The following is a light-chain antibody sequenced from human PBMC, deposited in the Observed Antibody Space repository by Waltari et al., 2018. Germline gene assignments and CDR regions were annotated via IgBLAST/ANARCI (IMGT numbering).Light chain of an antibody. Sequence: SALTQPASVSGSPGHSTTISCNGTISDVGGYDVVSWYQQHPYKAPKLMIYDVTNRPSGVSNRFSGSKSGNTASLTISGLQAEDEADYYCSSYASSSTLVVFGGGTKLTVL. CDR1: ISDVGGYDV. J-gene: IGLJ2*01. V-gene: IGLV2-14*03. CDR2: DVT. CDR3: SSYASSSTLVV.